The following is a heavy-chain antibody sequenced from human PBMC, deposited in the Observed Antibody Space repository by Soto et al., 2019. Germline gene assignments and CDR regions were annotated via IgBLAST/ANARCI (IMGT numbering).Heavy chain of an antibody. CDR3: ANSASGDAFDI. CDR2: IYSGGST. J-gene: IGHJ3*02. Sequence: GGSLRLSCAASGFTVSSNYMSWVRQAPGKGLEWVSVIYSGGSTYYADSVKGRFTISRDNSKNTLYLQMNSLRAEDTAVYYCANSASGDAFDIWGQGTMVTVSS. V-gene: IGHV3-53*05. CDR1: GFTVSSNY. D-gene: IGHD1-26*01.